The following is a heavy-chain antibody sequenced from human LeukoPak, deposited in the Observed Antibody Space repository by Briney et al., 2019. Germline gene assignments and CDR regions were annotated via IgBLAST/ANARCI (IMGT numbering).Heavy chain of an antibody. D-gene: IGHD3-22*01. CDR1: GFTFSSYD. CDR2: ISGSGDRT. J-gene: IGHJ3*02. CDR3: AGTYYYDKGAFDI. Sequence: GGSLRLSCAASGFTFSSYDMSWVRQAPGKGLEWVSAISGSGDRTYYADSVKGLFTISRDNSKSTLYLQMNSLRAEDTAVYYCAGTYYYDKGAFDIWGQGTMVTVSS. V-gene: IGHV3-23*01.